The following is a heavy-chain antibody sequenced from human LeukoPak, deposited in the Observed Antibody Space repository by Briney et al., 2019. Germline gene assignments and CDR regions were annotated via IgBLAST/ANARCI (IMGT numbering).Heavy chain of an antibody. Sequence: GGSLRLSCAASGFTFSSYSMNWVRQAPGKGLEWVSSISSSSSYIYYADSVKGRFTTSRDNAKNSLYLQMNSLRAEDTAVYYCARDTGYCSSTSCPLQHWGQGTLVTVSS. CDR1: GFTFSSYS. V-gene: IGHV3-21*01. D-gene: IGHD2-2*01. CDR3: ARDTGYCSSTSCPLQH. CDR2: ISSSSSYI. J-gene: IGHJ1*01.